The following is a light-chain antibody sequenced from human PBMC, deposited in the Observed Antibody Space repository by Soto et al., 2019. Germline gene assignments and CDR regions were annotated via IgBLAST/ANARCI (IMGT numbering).Light chain of an antibody. CDR3: SSHGGNNAFYV. CDR2: EVN. J-gene: IGLJ1*01. Sequence: QSVLTQPPSASGSPGQSVTISCIGTSSDVGAHSFVSWYQQHPGKVPKLMIYEVNKRPSGVPDRFSGSKSGNTASLTVSGLQAEDEADYYCSSHGGNNAFYVFGTGTKVTVL. V-gene: IGLV2-8*01. CDR1: SSDVGAHSF.